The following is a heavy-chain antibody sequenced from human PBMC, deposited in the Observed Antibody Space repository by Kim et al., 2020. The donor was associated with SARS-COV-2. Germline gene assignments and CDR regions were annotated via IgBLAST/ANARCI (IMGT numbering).Heavy chain of an antibody. CDR2: ISGSGDTT. D-gene: IGHD4-17*01. CDR1: GFTFRSYA. J-gene: IGHJ4*02. Sequence: GGSLRLSCAASGFTFRSYAMNWVRQAPGKGLEWVSAISGSGDTTYYADSVKGRFTISRDNSKNTLFLQMNSLRADDTAIYYCAKDRGGTAVTNTDGYFDYWDQGTLVTVSS. V-gene: IGHV3-23*01. CDR3: AKDRGGTAVTNTDGYFDY.